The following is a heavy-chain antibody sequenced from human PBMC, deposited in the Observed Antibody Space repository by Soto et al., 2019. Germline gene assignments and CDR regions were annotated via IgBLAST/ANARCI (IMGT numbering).Heavy chain of an antibody. CDR1: GGSISSSSYY. CDR3: ARWKGSSTTLEGIPYYYGMDV. CDR2: IYYSGST. V-gene: IGHV4-39*07. J-gene: IGHJ6*02. Sequence: SETLSLTCTVSGGSISSSSYYWGWIRQPPGKGLEWIGSIYYSGSTNYNPSLKSRVTISVDTSKNQFSLKLSSVTAADTAVYYCARWKGSSTTLEGIPYYYGMDVWGQGTTVTVSS. D-gene: IGHD2-2*01.